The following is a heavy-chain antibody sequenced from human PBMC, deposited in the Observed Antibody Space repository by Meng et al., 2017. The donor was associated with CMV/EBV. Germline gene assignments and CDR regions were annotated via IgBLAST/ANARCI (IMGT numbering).Heavy chain of an antibody. J-gene: IGHJ6*02. CDR2: IIPIFGTA. D-gene: IGHD6-13*01. CDR3: AYSSSKNYYYYYGMDV. CDR1: GGTFSSYA. V-gene: IGHV1-69*05. Sequence: SVKVSCMASGGTFSSYAISWVRQAPGQGLEWMGGIIPIFGTANYAQKFQGRVTITTDESTSTAYMELSSLRSEDTAVYYCAYSSSKNYYYYYGMDVWGQGTTVTVSS.